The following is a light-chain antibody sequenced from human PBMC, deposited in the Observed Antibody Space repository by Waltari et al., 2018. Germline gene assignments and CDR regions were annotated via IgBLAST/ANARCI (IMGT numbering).Light chain of an antibody. J-gene: IGKJ5*01. CDR1: HDVSKR. V-gene: IGKV1-33*01. CDR2: DVS. Sequence: DIQLTQSPSSLSASIGDGVTIPCRASHDVSKRLNWYQQKLGEAPKLLIYDVSHLERGVPSRFRGRGSGTDFTLTISSLEPEDVATYYCQQYESLIAFGQGTRL. CDR3: QQYESLIA.